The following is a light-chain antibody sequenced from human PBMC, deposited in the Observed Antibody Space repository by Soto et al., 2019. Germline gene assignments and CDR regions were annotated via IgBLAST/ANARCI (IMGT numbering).Light chain of an antibody. CDR2: DNV. CDR3: GSWDNILRAYV. J-gene: IGLJ1*01. CDR1: GSNLGRNY. Sequence: QSVLTQPHSVSATPGQKVTIFCSGSGSNLGRNYVSWYQQLPGTAPKLLIYDNVYRFSGIPDRFSASKSGTSATLGITGLQTGDEGDYYCGSWDNILRAYVFGTGTQLTVL. V-gene: IGLV1-51*01.